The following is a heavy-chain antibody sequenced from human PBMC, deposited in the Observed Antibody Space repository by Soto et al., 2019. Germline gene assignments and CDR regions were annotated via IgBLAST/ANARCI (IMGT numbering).Heavy chain of an antibody. Sequence: QVQLVQSGAEVKKPGASVKVSCKASGYTFTSYYMHWVRQAPGQGLEWMGIINPSGGSKSYAQKFQGRVTMTRDTSTSTVYMELSSLRSEDTAVYYCARGWFAGSGWWGYYYYGMDVWGQGTTVTVSS. J-gene: IGHJ6*02. CDR3: ARGWFAGSGWWGYYYYGMDV. CDR2: INPSGGSK. CDR1: GYTFTSYY. D-gene: IGHD6-19*01. V-gene: IGHV1-46*01.